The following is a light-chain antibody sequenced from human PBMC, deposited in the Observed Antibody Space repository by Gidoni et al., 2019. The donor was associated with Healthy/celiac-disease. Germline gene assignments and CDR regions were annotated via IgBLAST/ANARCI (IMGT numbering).Light chain of an antibody. CDR1: QSISSY. J-gene: IGKJ3*01. CDR3: QQSYSTPFT. V-gene: IGKV1-39*01. CDR2: AAS. Sequence: DIQMTQSPSSLSASVGDRITITCRASQSISSYLNWYQQKPGKAPKLLIYAASSLQSGGPSRFSGSGSGTDFTLTISSLQPEDCATYYCQQSYSTPFTFGPGTKVDIK.